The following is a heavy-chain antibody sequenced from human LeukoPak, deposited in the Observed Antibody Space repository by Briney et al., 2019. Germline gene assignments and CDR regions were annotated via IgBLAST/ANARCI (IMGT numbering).Heavy chain of an antibody. Sequence: GGSLRLSCVASGFSFSSHEMHWVRQAPGKGLEWLSYISDSGSTIHTADSVKGRFSSSRDNAKSSLYLQLNSLRAEDMAVYYCAREGYSGILGAFDIWGQGTMVTVSS. J-gene: IGHJ3*02. CDR2: ISDSGSTI. CDR1: GFSFSSHE. V-gene: IGHV3-48*03. D-gene: IGHD1-26*01. CDR3: AREGYSGILGAFDI.